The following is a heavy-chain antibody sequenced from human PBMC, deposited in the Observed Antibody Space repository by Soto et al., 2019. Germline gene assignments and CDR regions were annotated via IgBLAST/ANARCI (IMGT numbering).Heavy chain of an antibody. CDR3: AGGDYYHSSGYYFYYYTMDC. Sequence: SETLSLTCTVSGGSISSSSYYWGWIRQPPGKGLEWIGNVYYGGSTYYNPSLKSRVTISVETSKSQFSLKLSSVTAADTAVYYCAGGDYYHSSGYYFYYYTMDCWGQGTTVTVSS. V-gene: IGHV4-39*01. D-gene: IGHD3-22*01. CDR1: GGSISSSSYY. CDR2: VYYGGST. J-gene: IGHJ6*02.